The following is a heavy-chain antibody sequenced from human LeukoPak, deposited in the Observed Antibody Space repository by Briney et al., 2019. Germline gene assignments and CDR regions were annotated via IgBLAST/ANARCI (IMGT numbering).Heavy chain of an antibody. J-gene: IGHJ4*02. V-gene: IGHV3-30*03. CDR3: VRANYDY. Sequence: GGSLRLSCAASGFTFSSYGMHWVRQAPGKGLEWVAVISYDGSNKYYADSVKGRFTISRDNSKNTLYLQMNSLRAEDTAAYYCVRANYDYWGQGTLVTVSS. D-gene: IGHD5-24*01. CDR2: ISYDGSNK. CDR1: GFTFSSYG.